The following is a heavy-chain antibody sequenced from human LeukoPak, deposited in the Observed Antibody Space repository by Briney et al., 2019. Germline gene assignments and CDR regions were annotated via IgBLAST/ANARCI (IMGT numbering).Heavy chain of an antibody. CDR3: AGDRGAKGSAVFQ. CDR1: GYNFPSFG. Sequence: GASVKVSCKASGYNFPSFGINWVRQAPGQGLEWMGWIRPHTGETHSAQRFQDRVTMTTDTSTTTAYMELRSLRFDDTAVYYCAGDRGAKGSAVFQWGQGSLVTVSS. V-gene: IGHV1-18*01. CDR2: IRPHTGET. J-gene: IGHJ4*02. D-gene: IGHD1-26*01.